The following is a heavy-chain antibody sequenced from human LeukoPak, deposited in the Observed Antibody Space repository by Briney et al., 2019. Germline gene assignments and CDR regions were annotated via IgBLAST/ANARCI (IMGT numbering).Heavy chain of an antibody. V-gene: IGHV4-4*07. Sequence: PSETLSLTCTVSGESIKSFYWSWIRQPAGKGLEWIGRIYTSGSTNYSPSLKSRVTMSVDTSKNQFSLKLSSVTAADTAVYYCARDVVAAVGSFDYWGQGTQVTVSS. J-gene: IGHJ4*02. CDR2: IYTSGST. D-gene: IGHD2-2*01. CDR1: GESIKSFY. CDR3: ARDVVAAVGSFDY.